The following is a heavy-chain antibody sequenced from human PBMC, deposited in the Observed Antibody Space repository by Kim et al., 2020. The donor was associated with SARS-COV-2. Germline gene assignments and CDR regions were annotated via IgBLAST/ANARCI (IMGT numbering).Heavy chain of an antibody. CDR1: GGSFSGYY. CDR2: INQIGTT. J-gene: IGHJ5*01. Sequence: SETLSLTCAVYGGSFSGYYLTWIRQPPGKGLEWIGEINQIGTTTYNPSLKSRVSISVDTSKNQFPLNLTSVTAADTAVYYCARALAWIRSTSAHFYSWG. CDR3: ARALAWIRSTSAHFYS. V-gene: IGHV4-34*01. D-gene: IGHD3-3*02.